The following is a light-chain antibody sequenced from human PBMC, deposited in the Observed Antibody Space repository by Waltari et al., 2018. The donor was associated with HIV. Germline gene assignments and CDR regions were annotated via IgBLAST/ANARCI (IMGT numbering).Light chain of an antibody. J-gene: IGKJ5*01. CDR1: QSISSF. Sequence: IVLTKSPATLSQSQGERATLSCRASQSISSFLAWYRQTPGQAPRLLIYDVSNRATGISDRFSGSGFGTDFTLTINYLEPEDSGIYYCQQRRRWPVTFGEGTRLEIK. CDR2: DVS. V-gene: IGKV3-11*01. CDR3: QQRRRWPVT.